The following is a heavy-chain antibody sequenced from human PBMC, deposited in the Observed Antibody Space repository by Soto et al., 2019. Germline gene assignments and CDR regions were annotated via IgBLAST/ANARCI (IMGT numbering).Heavy chain of an antibody. D-gene: IGHD6-6*01. CDR2: INAHSGGT. V-gene: IGHV1-2*02. Sequence: GASVKVSCKASGFSFTGYYIHWLRQAPGQGLEWMGWINAHSGGTEYAQKFQGRVTLTRDTSIATAYLTLTSLTSDDTALYYCAKDLTRQLAYWLDPCGPGTQVTVS. CDR1: GFSFTGYY. CDR3: AKDLTRQLAYWLDP. J-gene: IGHJ5*02.